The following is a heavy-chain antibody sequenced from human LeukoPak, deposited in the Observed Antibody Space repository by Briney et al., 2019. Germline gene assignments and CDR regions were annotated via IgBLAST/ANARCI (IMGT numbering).Heavy chain of an antibody. V-gene: IGHV4-59*12. CDR2: IYYSGST. D-gene: IGHD6-13*01. J-gene: IGHJ5*02. CDR3: ATTAAAGTRLAWFDP. Sequence: SETLSLTCTVSGGSISSFYWSWIRQPPGKGLEWIGYIYYSGSTNYNPSLKSRVTISLDKSKNQFSLKLSSVTAADTAVYYCATTAAAGTRLAWFDPWGQGTLVTVSS. CDR1: GGSISSFY.